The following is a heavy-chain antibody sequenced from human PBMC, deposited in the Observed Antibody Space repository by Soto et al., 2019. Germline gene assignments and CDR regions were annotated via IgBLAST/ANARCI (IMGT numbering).Heavy chain of an antibody. D-gene: IGHD3-3*01. CDR3: AAGAKVRDYDFWSGYPYGMDV. Sequence: SVKVSCKSSGGTFSSYAISWARQAPGQGLEWMGGIIPIFGTANYAQKFQGRVTITADESTSTAYMELSSLRSEDTAVYYCAAGAKVRDYDFWSGYPYGMDVWGKGTTVTVSS. V-gene: IGHV1-69*13. CDR1: GGTFSSYA. J-gene: IGHJ6*04. CDR2: IIPIFGTA.